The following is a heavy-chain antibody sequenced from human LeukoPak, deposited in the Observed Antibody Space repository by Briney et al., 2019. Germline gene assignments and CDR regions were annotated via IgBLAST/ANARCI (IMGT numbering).Heavy chain of an antibody. J-gene: IGHJ4*02. D-gene: IGHD4/OR15-4a*01. CDR1: GFTFSSYA. Sequence: GGSLRLSCAASGFTFSSYAMHWVRQAPGKGLEWVAVISHDGTNKYYADSVKGRFTISRDNSKNTLYLQMNSLRAEDTAVYYCARASNFVAYFDYWGQGTLVTVSS. CDR3: ARASNFVAYFDY. CDR2: ISHDGTNK. V-gene: IGHV3-30-3*01.